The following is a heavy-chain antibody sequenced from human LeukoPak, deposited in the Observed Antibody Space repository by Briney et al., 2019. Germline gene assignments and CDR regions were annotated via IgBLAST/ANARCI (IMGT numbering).Heavy chain of an antibody. CDR3: ATNILVRDIINWFDP. CDR2: INPNSGAT. J-gene: IGHJ5*02. Sequence: GASVKVSCKASGYTFTGYYMHWVRQAPGQGLEWMGWINPNSGATNYAQKFQGRVTMTRDMSISTAYMELSSLRYDDTAVYYCATNILVRDIINWFDPWGQGTLVTVSS. D-gene: IGHD3-10*01. V-gene: IGHV1-2*02. CDR1: GYTFTGYY.